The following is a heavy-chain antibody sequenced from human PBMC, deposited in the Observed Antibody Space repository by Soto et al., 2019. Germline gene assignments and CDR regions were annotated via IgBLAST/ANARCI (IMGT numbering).Heavy chain of an antibody. J-gene: IGHJ6*02. Sequence: PGGSLRLSCAASGFTFSSYEMNWVRQAPGKGLEWVSYISSSGSTIYYADSVKGRFTISRDNAKNSLYLQMNSLRAEDTAVYYCARNLHHLGGMDVWGQGTTVTVSS. CDR1: GFTFSSYE. V-gene: IGHV3-48*03. CDR2: ISSSGSTI. CDR3: ARNLHHLGGMDV. D-gene: IGHD3-16*01.